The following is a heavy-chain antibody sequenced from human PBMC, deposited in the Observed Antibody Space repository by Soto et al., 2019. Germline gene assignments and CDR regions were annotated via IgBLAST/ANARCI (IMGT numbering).Heavy chain of an antibody. J-gene: IGHJ5*02. CDR1: GFTFSSYS. CDR3: ARTMYSSSWYWFDP. CDR2: ISSSSSTI. V-gene: IGHV3-48*01. D-gene: IGHD6-13*01. Sequence: EVQLVESGGGLVQPGGSLRLSCAASGFTFSSYSMNWVRQAPGKGLEVVSYISSSSSTIYYADSVKGRCTISRDNAKNSMYLQMNSLRAEDTDVYYCARTMYSSSWYWFDPWGQRTLVTISA.